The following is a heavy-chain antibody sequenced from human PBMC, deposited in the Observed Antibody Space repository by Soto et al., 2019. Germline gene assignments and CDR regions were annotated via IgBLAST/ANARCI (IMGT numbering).Heavy chain of an antibody. Sequence: SQTLSLTCTVSGGSISSSSYYWGWIRQPPGKGLEWIGSIYYSGSTYYNPSLKSRVTISVDTSKNQFSLKLSSVTAADTAVYYCARHDFAGVIVSWFDPWGQGTLVTVSS. CDR2: IYYSGST. V-gene: IGHV4-39*01. D-gene: IGHD3-16*02. CDR1: GGSISSSSYY. CDR3: ARHDFAGVIVSWFDP. J-gene: IGHJ5*02.